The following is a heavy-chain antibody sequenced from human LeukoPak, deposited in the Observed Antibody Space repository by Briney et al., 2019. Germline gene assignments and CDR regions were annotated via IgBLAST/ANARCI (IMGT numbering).Heavy chain of an antibody. Sequence: ASVKVSCKASGYSFTNFDIIWVRQATGQRLEWVAWMSPNSDNTGYAQQFQGRVTITKNTSINTAYMDLSSLTSDDTAVYYCARESNLGFGELYWGRGTLVTVSS. CDR3: ARESNLGFGELY. V-gene: IGHV1-8*03. J-gene: IGHJ4*02. CDR1: GYSFTNFD. D-gene: IGHD3-10*01. CDR2: MSPNSDNT.